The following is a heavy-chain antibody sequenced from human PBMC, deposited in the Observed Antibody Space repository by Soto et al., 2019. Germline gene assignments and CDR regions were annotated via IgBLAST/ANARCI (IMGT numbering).Heavy chain of an antibody. CDR1: GFTFSSQA. V-gene: IGHV3-23*01. J-gene: IGHJ4*02. CDR2: IVASGGST. D-gene: IGHD3-3*01. Sequence: PGGSLRLSCAAAGFTFSSQAMSWVRLAPGKGLEWVAGIVASGGSTYYADSVKGRLTISRDNSKNTLYLQMSSLRAEDTAIYYCAKKAFFGVVVHGFEYWGQGTPVTVSS. CDR3: AKKAFFGVVVHGFEY.